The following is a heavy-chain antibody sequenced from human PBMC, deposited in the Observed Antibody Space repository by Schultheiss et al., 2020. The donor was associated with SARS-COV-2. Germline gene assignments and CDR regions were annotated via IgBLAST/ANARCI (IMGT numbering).Heavy chain of an antibody. J-gene: IGHJ6*03. V-gene: IGHV4-39*01. CDR2: IYHSGST. CDR3: ARHGSQDIVVVPGVTLRYYMDV. Sequence: SQTLSLTCTVSGGSISSGSYYWGWIRQPPGKGLEWIGSIYHSGSTYYNPSLKSRVTISVDTSKNQFSLKLSSVTAADTAVYYCARHGSQDIVVVPGVTLRYYMDVWGKGTTVTVSS. D-gene: IGHD2-2*01. CDR1: GGSISSGSYY.